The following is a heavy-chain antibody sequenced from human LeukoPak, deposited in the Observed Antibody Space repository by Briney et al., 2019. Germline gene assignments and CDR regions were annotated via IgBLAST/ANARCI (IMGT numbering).Heavy chain of an antibody. CDR2: IYHSGST. V-gene: IGHV4-38-2*01. CDR3: ARTDDYSPDYYYYMDV. J-gene: IGHJ6*03. D-gene: IGHD4-11*01. Sequence: PSETLSLTCAVSGYSISSGYYWGWIRQPPGKGLEWIGSIYHSGSTYYNPSLKSRVTISVDTPKDQFSLKLSSVTAADTAVYYCARTDDYSPDYYYYMDVWGKGTTVTVSS. CDR1: GYSISSGYY.